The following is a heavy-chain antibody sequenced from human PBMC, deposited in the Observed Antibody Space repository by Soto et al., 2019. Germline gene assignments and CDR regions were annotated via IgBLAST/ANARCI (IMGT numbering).Heavy chain of an antibody. CDR2: ISGSGGST. D-gene: IGHD1-26*01. CDR1: GFTFSSYA. CDR3: AKFIGPVPYYFDY. J-gene: IGHJ4*02. V-gene: IGHV3-23*01. Sequence: EVQLLESGGGLVQPGGSLRLSCAASGFTFSSYAMNWVRQAPGKGLEWVSAISGSGGSTYYADSVKGRFTISRDNSKKTLYLQMNRLRAEDTAVYYCAKFIGPVPYYFDYWGQGTLVTVSS.